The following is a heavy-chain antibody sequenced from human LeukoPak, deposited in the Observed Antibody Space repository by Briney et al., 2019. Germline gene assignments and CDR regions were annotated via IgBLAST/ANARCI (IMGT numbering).Heavy chain of an antibody. D-gene: IGHD5-24*01. V-gene: IGHV4-34*01. CDR1: GGSFSGYC. Sequence: PSETLSLTCAVYGGSFSGYCWSWIRQPPGKGLEWIGEINHSGSTNYNPSLKSRVTISVVTSKNQFSLKLSSVTAADTAVYYCARGGGYKPFDYWGQGTLVTVSS. J-gene: IGHJ4*02. CDR2: INHSGST. CDR3: ARGGGYKPFDY.